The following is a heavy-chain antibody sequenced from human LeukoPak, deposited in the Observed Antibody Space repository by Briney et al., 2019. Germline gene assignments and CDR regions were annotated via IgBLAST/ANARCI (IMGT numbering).Heavy chain of an antibody. CDR3: ARGYCTGGSCYFLDH. CDR2: ISAYNGNT. Sequence: ASVKVSCKASGYTFTNHGISWVRQAPGQGLEWMGWISAYNGNTNYAQKLQGRVTMTTDTSTGTAYMELRSLRSDDTAVYYCARGYCTGGSCYFLDHWGQGTLVTVSS. V-gene: IGHV1-18*04. J-gene: IGHJ4*02. D-gene: IGHD2-15*01. CDR1: GYTFTNHG.